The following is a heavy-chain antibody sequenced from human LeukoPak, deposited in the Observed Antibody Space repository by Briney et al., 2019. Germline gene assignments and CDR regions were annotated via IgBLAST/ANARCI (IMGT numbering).Heavy chain of an antibody. CDR3: ARLLYGITGPYYHYFGTDV. Sequence: ASVTVSCKASGYTFTSYDISWVRQAPGQGLEWMGWISAYNGNTNYAQKLQGRVTMTTDTSTSTAYMELRSLRSDDTAVYYCARLLYGITGPYYHYFGTDVWGQGTTVTVS. CDR2: ISAYNGNT. V-gene: IGHV1-18*01. J-gene: IGHJ6*01. CDR1: GYTFTSYD. D-gene: IGHD1-20*01.